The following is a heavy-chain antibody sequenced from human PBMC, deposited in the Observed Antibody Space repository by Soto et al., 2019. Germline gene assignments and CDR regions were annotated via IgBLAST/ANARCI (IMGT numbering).Heavy chain of an antibody. CDR3: AKDLWASPDYYYYYMDV. CDR1: GFTFSSYA. J-gene: IGHJ6*03. CDR2: ISGSGGST. Sequence: GGSLRLSCAASGFTFSSYAMSWVRQAPGKGLEWVSAISGSGGSTYYADSVKGRFTISRDNSKNTLYLQMNSLRAEDTAVYYCAKDLWASPDYYYYYMDVWGKGTTVTVSS. V-gene: IGHV3-23*01. D-gene: IGHD6-6*01.